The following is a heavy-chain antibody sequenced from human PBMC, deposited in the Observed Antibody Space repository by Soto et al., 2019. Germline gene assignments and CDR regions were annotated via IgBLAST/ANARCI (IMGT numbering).Heavy chain of an antibody. CDR3: TTGGFGVVIKTLYYFDY. CDR2: IKSKTDGGIT. CDR1: GFTFSNAW. Sequence: GGSLRLSCAASGFTFSNAWMSWVRQAPGKGLEWVGRIKSKTDGGITDYAAPVKGRFTISRDDSKNTLYLQMNSLKTEDTAVYYCTTGGFGVVIKTLYYFDYWGQGALVTVS. V-gene: IGHV3-15*01. D-gene: IGHD3-3*01. J-gene: IGHJ4*02.